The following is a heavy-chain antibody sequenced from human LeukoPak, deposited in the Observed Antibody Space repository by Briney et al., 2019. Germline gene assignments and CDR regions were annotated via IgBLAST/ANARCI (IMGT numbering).Heavy chain of an antibody. Sequence: ASVKVSCVASGYTFTAYYMHWVRQAPGQGREWMGWININSGGTKNTQKLQGRVTMTRDTSISTAYMELSGLTSDDTAVYYCARGTGSSWFDPWGQGTLVTVSS. CDR2: ININSGGT. J-gene: IGHJ5*02. CDR3: ARGTGSSWFDP. V-gene: IGHV1-2*02. CDR1: GYTFTAYY. D-gene: IGHD2-8*02.